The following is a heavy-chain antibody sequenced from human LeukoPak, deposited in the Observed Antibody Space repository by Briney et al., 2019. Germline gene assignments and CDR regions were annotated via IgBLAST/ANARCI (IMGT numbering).Heavy chain of an antibody. D-gene: IGHD7-27*01. CDR3: ARPPGYYYYYYGMDV. CDR1: RFTFSNYA. Sequence: GSLRLSCAASRFTFSNYAMSWVRQAPGKGLEWIGEINHSGSTNYNPSLKSRVTISVDTSKNQFSLKLSSVTAADTAVYYCARPPGYYYYYYGMDVWGQGTTVTVSS. J-gene: IGHJ6*02. V-gene: IGHV4-34*01. CDR2: INHSGST.